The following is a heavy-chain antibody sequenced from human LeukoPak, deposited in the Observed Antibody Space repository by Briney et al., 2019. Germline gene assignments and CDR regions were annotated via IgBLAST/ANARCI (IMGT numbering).Heavy chain of an antibody. Sequence: GGSLRLSCAASGFTFSSYAMHWVRRAPGKGLEYVSGISSDGGSPFHVNSVKGRFTISRDNSKDTLYLQMGSLRAEDMAVYYCAREYCSGGRCQYYFDYWGQGTLVTVFS. CDR3: AREYCSGGRCQYYFDY. V-gene: IGHV3-64*01. CDR1: GFTFSSYA. J-gene: IGHJ4*02. CDR2: ISSDGGSP. D-gene: IGHD2-15*01.